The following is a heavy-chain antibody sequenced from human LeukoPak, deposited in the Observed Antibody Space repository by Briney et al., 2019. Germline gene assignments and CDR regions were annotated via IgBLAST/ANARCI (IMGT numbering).Heavy chain of an antibody. CDR2: IYYSEST. D-gene: IGHD3-22*01. CDR3: ARDREYYYDSSGYYAFDI. V-gene: IGHV4-31*03. J-gene: IGHJ3*02. CDR1: GGSISSGGYY. Sequence: SETLSLTCTVSGGSISSGGYYWSWIRQHPGKGLEWIGYIYYSESTYYNPSPKSRVTISVDTSKNQFSLKLSSVTAADTAVYYCARDREYYYDSSGYYAFDIWGQGTMVTVSS.